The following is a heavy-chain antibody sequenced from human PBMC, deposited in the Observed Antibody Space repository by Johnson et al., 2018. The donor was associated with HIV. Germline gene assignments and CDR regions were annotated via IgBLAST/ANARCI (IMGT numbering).Heavy chain of an antibody. CDR3: ARDESGSSWAFDI. CDR2: ISGSGRST. V-gene: IGHV3-23*04. J-gene: IGHJ3*02. CDR1: GFSFSDYY. Sequence: EVQLVESGGGLVKPGGSLRLSCAASGFSFSDYYMSWVRPTPGKGLVWVSAISGSGRSTHYSDSVMGRFTISRDNSKNTLYLQMNSLRAEDTALYYCARDESGSSWAFDIWGQGTMVTVSS. D-gene: IGHD6-13*01.